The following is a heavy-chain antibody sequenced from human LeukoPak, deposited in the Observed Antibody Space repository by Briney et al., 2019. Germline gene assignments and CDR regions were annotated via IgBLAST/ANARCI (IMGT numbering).Heavy chain of an antibody. Sequence: GSLRLSCAASGFTVSSNYMSWVRQAPGKGLEWVSVIYSGGSTYYADSVKGRFTISRDNSKNTLYLQMNSLRAEDTAVYYCASLLDSSGYYSSDYYYYGMDVWGQGTTVTVSS. V-gene: IGHV3-66*01. CDR2: IYSGGST. CDR3: ASLLDSSGYYSSDYYYYGMDV. D-gene: IGHD3-22*01. CDR1: GFTVSSNY. J-gene: IGHJ6*02.